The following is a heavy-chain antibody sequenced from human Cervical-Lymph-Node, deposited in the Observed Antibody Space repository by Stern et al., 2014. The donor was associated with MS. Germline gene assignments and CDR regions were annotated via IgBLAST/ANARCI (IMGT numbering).Heavy chain of an antibody. Sequence: VQLLESGGGVVQPGTSLRLSCEASGFTFSSYGMHWVRQAPGKGLEWVALAWYDGSTAYYTNSVKGRFTISRDNSKNTLSLQMNSLTAEDTAVYYCARGHIPYAYNYLFDYWGQGTLVTVSS. CDR3: ARGHIPYAYNYLFDY. J-gene: IGHJ4*02. CDR2: AWYDGSTA. D-gene: IGHD5-24*01. CDR1: GFTFSSYG. V-gene: IGHV3-33*01.